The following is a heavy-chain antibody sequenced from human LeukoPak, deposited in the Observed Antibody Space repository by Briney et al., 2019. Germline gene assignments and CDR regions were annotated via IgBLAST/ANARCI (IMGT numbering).Heavy chain of an antibody. CDR1: GGSISSSSYY. CDR2: IYYSGST. J-gene: IGHJ4*02. D-gene: IGHD1-14*01. Sequence: KTSETLSLTCTVSGGSISSSSYYWGWIRQPPGKGLEWIGSIYYSGSTYYNPSLKSRVTISVDTSKNQFSLKLSSVTAADTAVYYCARGNHFFDYWGQGTLVTVSS. CDR3: ARGNHFFDY. V-gene: IGHV4-39*07.